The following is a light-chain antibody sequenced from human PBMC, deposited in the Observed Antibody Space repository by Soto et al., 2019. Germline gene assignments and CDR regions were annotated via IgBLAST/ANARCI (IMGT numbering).Light chain of an antibody. Sequence: EIVMTQSPATLSVSPGERATLSCRASQNIRNNVAWYQQKHGQAPSLLIHGASTRATGIPARFSGSGSGTDLTITISSLEPEDFEVYYCQQRSNWPQTFGQGTKVDIK. CDR3: QQRSNWPQT. J-gene: IGKJ1*01. CDR2: GAS. V-gene: IGKV3-11*01. CDR1: QNIRNN.